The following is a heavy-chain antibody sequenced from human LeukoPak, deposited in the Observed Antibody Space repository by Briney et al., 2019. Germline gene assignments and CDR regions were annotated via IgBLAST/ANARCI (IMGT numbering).Heavy chain of an antibody. D-gene: IGHD2-15*01. J-gene: IGHJ4*02. CDR1: GYTFTGYY. CDR3: ARDTLHGTELLPDY. Sequence: GASVKVSCKASGYTFTGYYIHWVRQAPGQGLEWMGWINPNSDATSYAQNFQGRVTMTRDTSINTAYMELSRLRSDDTAVYYCARDTLHGTELLPDYWGQGTLVTVSS. CDR2: INPNSDAT. V-gene: IGHV1-2*02.